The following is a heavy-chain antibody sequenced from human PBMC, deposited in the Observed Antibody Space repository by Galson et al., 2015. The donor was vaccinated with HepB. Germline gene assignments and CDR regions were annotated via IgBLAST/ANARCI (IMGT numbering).Heavy chain of an antibody. CDR3: ARFGYYDTSGYWSDGMDV. CDR1: GFSFSDYY. CDR2: ITNSGTTI. V-gene: IGHV3-11*01. D-gene: IGHD3-22*01. Sequence: SLRLSCAASGFSFSDYYMTWIRQAPGKGLEWVSYITNSGTTIYYADSVKGRFTISRDNAKNSLYLQMNSLRAEDAAVDYCARFGYYDTSGYWSDGMDVWGQGTTVTVSS. J-gene: IGHJ6*02.